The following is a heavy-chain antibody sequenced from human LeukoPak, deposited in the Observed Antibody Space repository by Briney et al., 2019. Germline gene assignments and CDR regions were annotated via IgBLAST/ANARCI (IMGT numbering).Heavy chain of an antibody. J-gene: IGHJ4*02. V-gene: IGHV3-66*01. CDR1: GFNVGTNY. CDR2: IFSGGST. Sequence: PGGSLRLSCAASGFNVGTNYMSWVRQAPGKGLEWVSAIFSGGSTFYADSVKGRFTTSKHNSKNTLYLQMNSLRADDTALYYCARDTSSGWQHDYWGQGTLVTVSS. D-gene: IGHD6-19*01. CDR3: ARDTSSGWQHDY.